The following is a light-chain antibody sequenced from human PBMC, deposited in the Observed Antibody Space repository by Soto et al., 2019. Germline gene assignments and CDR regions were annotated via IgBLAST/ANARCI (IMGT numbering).Light chain of an antibody. J-gene: IGKJ2*01. Sequence: DIQMTQSPSTLSASVGDRVTITCRASQNINNWLSWYQQKPGKAPQLLIYDASSLKSGVPSRFSGSGSGTEFTLTISSRQPDYFANYYCQHYSSYSRTFGQGTKLEIK. CDR2: DAS. CDR1: QNINNW. CDR3: QHYSSYSRT. V-gene: IGKV1-5*01.